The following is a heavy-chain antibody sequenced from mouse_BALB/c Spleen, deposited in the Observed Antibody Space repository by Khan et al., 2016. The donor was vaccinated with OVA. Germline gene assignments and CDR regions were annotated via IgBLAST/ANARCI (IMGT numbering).Heavy chain of an antibody. J-gene: IGHJ3*01. Sequence: QVQLQQSGAEVVNPGASVKLSCKASGYTFTSYWMHWVKQRPGQGLEWIGYINPNNGRAHQNEKFKSKATLTVDKSSSTADLQLSSLTSEDSAVHDCARGGDGSLAYWGQGTLVTVSA. CDR2: INPNNGRA. CDR1: GYTFTSYW. V-gene: IGHV1S81*02. CDR3: ARGGDGSLAY. D-gene: IGHD2-3*01.